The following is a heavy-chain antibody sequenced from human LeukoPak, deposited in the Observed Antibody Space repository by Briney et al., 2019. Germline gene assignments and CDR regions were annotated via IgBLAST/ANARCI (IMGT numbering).Heavy chain of an antibody. CDR2: IYHSGST. D-gene: IGHD3-22*01. CDR1: GGSISSSNW. J-gene: IGHJ4*02. Sequence: SGTLSLTCAVSGGSISSSNWWSWVRQPPGKGLEWIGEIYHSGSTNYNPSLKSRVTISVDTSKNQFSLKLSSVTAADTAVYYCARHFGYDSSGSDYWGQGTLVTVSS. CDR3: ARHFGYDSSGSDY. V-gene: IGHV4-4*02.